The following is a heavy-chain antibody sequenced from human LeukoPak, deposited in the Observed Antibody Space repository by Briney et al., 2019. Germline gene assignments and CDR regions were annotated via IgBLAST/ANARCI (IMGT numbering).Heavy chain of an antibody. CDR3: ARHKLGIAWFDP. V-gene: IGHV4-31*03. CDR1: GVSINSGGYY. Sequence: SETLFLTCSVSGVSINSGGYYWSWIRQHPGQGLEWIGYVYYSGTTYYNPSLKSRVSISVDTSKNQFSLKLSSVTAADTAVYYCARHKLGIAWFDPWGQGTLVTVSS. CDR2: VYYSGTT. D-gene: IGHD7-27*01. J-gene: IGHJ5*02.